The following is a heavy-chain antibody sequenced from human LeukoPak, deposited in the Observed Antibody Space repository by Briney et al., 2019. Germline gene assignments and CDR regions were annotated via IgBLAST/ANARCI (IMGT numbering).Heavy chain of an antibody. V-gene: IGHV3-23*01. CDR2: TTGSGDRT. J-gene: IGHJ4*02. Sequence: PWGSLRLSCAASGFTFTNHGMSWVRQALGKGLEWVSATTGSGDRTYYADSVKGRFTISRDNSKNTLYLQMNSLRAEDTALYYCAKDRMDPVNYWGQGTLVTVSS. CDR1: GFTFTNHG. D-gene: IGHD2-2*03. CDR3: AKDRMDPVNY.